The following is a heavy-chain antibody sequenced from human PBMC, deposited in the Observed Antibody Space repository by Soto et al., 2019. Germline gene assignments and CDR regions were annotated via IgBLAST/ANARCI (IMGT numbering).Heavy chain of an antibody. CDR2: ICGSGGST. Sequence: EVQLLESGGGLVQPGGSLRLSCAASGFTFSSYAMSWVRQAPGKGLEWVSGICGSGGSTYYADSVKGRFTISRDNSKNTLYLQMNSLSAEDTAVYYCAKDLKQWLVPGFDYWGQGTLVTVSS. J-gene: IGHJ4*02. V-gene: IGHV3-23*01. CDR3: AKDLKQWLVPGFDY. CDR1: GFTFSSYA. D-gene: IGHD6-19*01.